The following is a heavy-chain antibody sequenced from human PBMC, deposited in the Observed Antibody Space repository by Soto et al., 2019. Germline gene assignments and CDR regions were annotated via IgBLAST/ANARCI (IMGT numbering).Heavy chain of an antibody. CDR2: IYYSGST. V-gene: IGHV4-39*01. CDR3: ARQGYYGSGSYSYGMDV. D-gene: IGHD3-10*01. CDR1: GGFISSGSYY. J-gene: IGHJ6*02. Sequence: SETLSLTCTFSGGFISSGSYYWGWIRQPPGKGLEWIGSIYYSGSTYYNPSLKSRVTISVDTSKNQFSLKLSSVTAADTAVYYCARQGYYGSGSYSYGMDVWGQGTTVT.